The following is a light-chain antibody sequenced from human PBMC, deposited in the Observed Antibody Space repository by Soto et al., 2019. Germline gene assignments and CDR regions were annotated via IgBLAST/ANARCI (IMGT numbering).Light chain of an antibody. J-gene: IGLJ2*01. CDR3: QAWHSSPRVV. Sequence: SYELTQPPSVSVSPGQTASITCSGDNLGDKYVCWYQQKPGQSPVMVIYQDSERPSGIPERFSGSNSGDAATLTISGTQAVAEADYYCQAWHSSPRVVFGGGTKLTVL. CDR1: NLGDKY. CDR2: QDS. V-gene: IGLV3-1*01.